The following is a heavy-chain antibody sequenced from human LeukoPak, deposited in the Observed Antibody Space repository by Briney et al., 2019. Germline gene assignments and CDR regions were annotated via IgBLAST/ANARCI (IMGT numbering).Heavy chain of an antibody. CDR1: GFTVSSNY. D-gene: IGHD6-19*01. CDR3: ARGVAVAGSYYFDY. Sequence: PGGSLRLSCAASGFTVSSNYINWVRQAPGKGLEYVSAISSNGGSTYYANSVKGRFTISRDNSKNTLYLQMGSLRAEDMAVYYCARGVAVAGSYYFDYWGQGTLVTVSS. J-gene: IGHJ4*02. CDR2: ISSNGGST. V-gene: IGHV3-64*01.